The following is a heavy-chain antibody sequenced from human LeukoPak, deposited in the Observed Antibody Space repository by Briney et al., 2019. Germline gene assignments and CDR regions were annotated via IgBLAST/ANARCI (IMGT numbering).Heavy chain of an antibody. J-gene: IGHJ4*02. Sequence: ASVRVSCKASGYTFTSYGISWVRQAPGQGLEWMXWISXYNGXTXXXXXXXXXVXXTTDTSTSTAYMELRSLRSDDTAVYYCVTMVRGKSDYWGQGTLVTVSS. CDR2: ISXYNGXT. CDR3: VTMVRGKSDY. CDR1: GYTFTSYG. V-gene: IGHV1-18*01. D-gene: IGHD3-10*01.